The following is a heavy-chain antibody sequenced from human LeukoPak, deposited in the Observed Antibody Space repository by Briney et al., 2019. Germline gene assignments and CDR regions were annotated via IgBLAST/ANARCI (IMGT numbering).Heavy chain of an antibody. V-gene: IGHV4-34*01. CDR3: ARLKSYDFWSGYRIDY. J-gene: IGHJ4*02. CDR1: GGSFSGYY. Sequence: KSSETLSLTCAVYGGSFSGYYWSWIRQPPGKGLEWIGEINHSGSTNYNPSLKSRVTISVDTSKNQFSLKLSSVTAADTAVYYCARLKSYDFWSGYRIDYWGQGTLVTVSS. CDR2: INHSGST. D-gene: IGHD3-3*01.